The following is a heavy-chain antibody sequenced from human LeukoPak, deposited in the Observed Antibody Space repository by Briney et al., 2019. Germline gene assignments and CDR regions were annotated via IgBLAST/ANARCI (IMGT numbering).Heavy chain of an antibody. Sequence: ASETLSLTGAVSGYSISSGYYWGWIRQPPGKGLEWIGSIYHSGSTYYNPSLKSRVTISVDTSKNQFSLKLSSVTAADTAVYYCARRWGWYFDYWGQGTPVTVSS. V-gene: IGHV4-38-2*01. CDR1: GYSISSGYY. CDR2: IYHSGST. D-gene: IGHD3-16*01. CDR3: ARRWGWYFDY. J-gene: IGHJ4*02.